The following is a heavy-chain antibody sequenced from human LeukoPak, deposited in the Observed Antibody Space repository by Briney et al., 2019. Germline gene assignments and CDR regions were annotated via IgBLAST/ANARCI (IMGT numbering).Heavy chain of an antibody. CDR3: ARASRSYYYDSSGYYYAPTKDDWYFDL. V-gene: IGHV4-59*06. CDR1: GGSIIGYY. J-gene: IGHJ2*01. CDR2: IYYSGST. D-gene: IGHD3-22*01. Sequence: PSETLSLTCTVSGGSIIGYYWSWIRQPPGKGLEWIGYIYYSGSTYYNPSLKSRVTISVDTSKNQFSLKLSSVTAADTAVYYCARASRSYYYDSSGYYYAPTKDDWYFDLWGRGTLVTVSS.